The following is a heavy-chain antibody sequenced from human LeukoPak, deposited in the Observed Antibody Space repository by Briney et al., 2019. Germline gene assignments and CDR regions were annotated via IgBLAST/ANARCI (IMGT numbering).Heavy chain of an antibody. CDR2: INYSGST. D-gene: IGHD1-1*01. J-gene: IGHJ3*02. V-gene: IGHV4-59*01. CDR1: GGSITNSY. Sequence: PSETLSLTCTVSGGSITNSYWNWIRQPPGKGLEWIGYINYSGSTNYNPSLKSRVTISVDTSKNQFSLKLSSVTAADTAVYFCARDPLSTNDFDIWGQGTMVTVSS. CDR3: ARDPLSTNDFDI.